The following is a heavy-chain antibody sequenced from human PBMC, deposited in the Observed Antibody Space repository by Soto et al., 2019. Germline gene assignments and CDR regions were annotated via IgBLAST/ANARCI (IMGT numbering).Heavy chain of an antibody. V-gene: IGHV3-30*18. Sequence: GGSLRLSCAASGVTFSSYGMHWGRQAPGKGLEWVAVVSDDGSRTYHADSVKGRFTISRDNSKNTLYLQMNSLRAEDTAVYYCAKGAYSSGGHFDYWGQGT. J-gene: IGHJ4*02. CDR3: AKGAYSSGGHFDY. CDR1: GVTFSSYG. CDR2: VSDDGSRT. D-gene: IGHD6-19*01.